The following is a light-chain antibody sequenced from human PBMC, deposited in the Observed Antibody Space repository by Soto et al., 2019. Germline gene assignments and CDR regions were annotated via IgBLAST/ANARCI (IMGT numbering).Light chain of an antibody. Sequence: QSALTQPPSASGSPGQSVTISCTGTSSDVGGYKYVSWYQQHPGKAPKLMIYEVSKRPSGVPDRFSGSKSGNTASLTVSGLQAEDEADYYCSSYAGRNNWVFGGGTKRTVL. V-gene: IGLV2-8*01. CDR3: SSYAGRNNWV. J-gene: IGLJ3*02. CDR2: EVS. CDR1: SSDVGGYKY.